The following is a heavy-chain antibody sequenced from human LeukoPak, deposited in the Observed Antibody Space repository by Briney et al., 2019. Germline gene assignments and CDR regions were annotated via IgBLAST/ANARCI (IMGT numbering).Heavy chain of an antibody. V-gene: IGHV1-2*02. D-gene: IGHD5-12*01. CDR1: GYTFTGYY. CDR2: INPNSGGT. CDR3: ARLRKGLRPWFDP. Sequence: ASVKVSCKASGYTFTGYYMHWVRQAPGQGLEWMGWINPNSGGTNYAQKFQGRVTMTRDTSISTAYMELSRLRSDDTAVYYCARLRKGLRPWFDPWAQGTLVTVSS. J-gene: IGHJ5*02.